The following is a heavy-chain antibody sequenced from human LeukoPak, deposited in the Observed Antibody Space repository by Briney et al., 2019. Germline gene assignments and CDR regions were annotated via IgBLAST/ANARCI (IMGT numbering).Heavy chain of an antibody. CDR2: IYHSGST. J-gene: IGHJ6*03. CDR1: GGSFSGYY. CDR3: AREVRGDYDYGDYSSYYYYYYMDV. Sequence: RSSETLSLTCAVYGGSFSGYYWSWIRQPPGKGLEWIGSIYHSGSTYYNPSLKSRVTISVDTSKNQFSLKLSSVTAADTAVYYCAREVRGDYDYGDYSSYYYYYYMDVWGKGTTVTVSS. V-gene: IGHV4-34*01. D-gene: IGHD4-17*01.